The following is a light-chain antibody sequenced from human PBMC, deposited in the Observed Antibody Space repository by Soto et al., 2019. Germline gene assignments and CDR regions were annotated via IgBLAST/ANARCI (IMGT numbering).Light chain of an antibody. CDR2: LNSDGSH. J-gene: IGLJ2*01. V-gene: IGLV4-69*01. Sequence: QSVLTQSPSASASLGASVKLTCTLSSGHSSYAIAWHQQQPEKGPRYLMKLNSDGSHSKGDGIPDRFSGSSSGAERYLTIASLQSEDEAYYYGQTWGTGIVVFGGGTKLTVL. CDR1: SGHSSYA. CDR3: QTWGTGIVV.